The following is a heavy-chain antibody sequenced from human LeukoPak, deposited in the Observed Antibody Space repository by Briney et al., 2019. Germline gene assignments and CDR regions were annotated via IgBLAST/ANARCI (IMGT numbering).Heavy chain of an antibody. CDR1: TDSFSSHY. CDR2: ISYIGST. D-gene: IGHD4-17*01. CDR3: ARDLVTVTKGFDI. V-gene: IGHV4-59*11. Sequence: SETLSLTCAVSTDSFSSHYWTWIRQPPGKGLEWIGYISYIGSTNYNPSLKSRVNISIDTSKNQFSLKLSSVTAADTAVYYCARDLVTVTKGFDIWGQGTMVSVSS. J-gene: IGHJ3*02.